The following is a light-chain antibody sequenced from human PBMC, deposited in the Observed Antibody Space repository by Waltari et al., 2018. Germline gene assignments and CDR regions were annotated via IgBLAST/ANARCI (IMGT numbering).Light chain of an antibody. V-gene: IGLV1-40*01. J-gene: IGLJ3*02. Sequence: QSVLTQPPSVSGAPGQRVTIPCTGSSSNIGSPYNVHWYQQLPGTAPKLLIYDDSHRPAWVPDRFSGSKSGTSASLAITELRAEDEAEYYCQSYDSNLIGVVFGGETNVTVL. CDR3: QSYDSNLIGVV. CDR1: SSNIGSPYN. CDR2: DDS.